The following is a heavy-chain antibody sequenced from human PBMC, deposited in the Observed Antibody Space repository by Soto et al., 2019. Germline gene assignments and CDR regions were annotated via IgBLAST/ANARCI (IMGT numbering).Heavy chain of an antibody. J-gene: IGHJ6*02. CDR1: GFTFSSYA. CDR2: ISGSGGST. V-gene: IGHV3-23*01. D-gene: IGHD2-2*01. Sequence: TGGSLRLSCAASGFTFSSYAMSWVRQAPGKGLEWVSAISGSGGSTYYADSVKGRFTISRDNSKNTLYLQMNSLRAEDTAVYYCASASGYCGSTSCYYYYGMDVWGQGATVTVSS. CDR3: ASASGYCGSTSCYYYYGMDV.